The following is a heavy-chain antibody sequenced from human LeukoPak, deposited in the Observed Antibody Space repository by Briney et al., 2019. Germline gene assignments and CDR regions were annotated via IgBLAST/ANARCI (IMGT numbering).Heavy chain of an antibody. CDR1: GFTFSSYA. V-gene: IGHV3-23*01. J-gene: IGHJ3*02. D-gene: IGHD4-17*01. CDR2: INGSGGST. Sequence: GGSLRLSCSASGFTFSSYAMSWVRQAPGKGLEWVSAINGSGGSTYYADSVKGRFTITRDNSTNTMYLQMNRMRAEDTDVYYCAKETRGTTVPSLGAFDIWGQGTMVTVSS. CDR3: AKETRGTTVPSLGAFDI.